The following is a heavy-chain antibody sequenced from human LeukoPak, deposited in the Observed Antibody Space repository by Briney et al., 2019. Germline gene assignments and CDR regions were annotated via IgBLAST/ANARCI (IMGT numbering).Heavy chain of an antibody. Sequence: GASVKVSCKASGYTFTGYYMHWVRQAPGQGLEWMGWINPNSGGTNYAQKFQGRVTMTRDTSISTAYMELSRLRSDDTAVYYCARGPGILTGYYNGDYFDSWGQGTLVTVSS. V-gene: IGHV1-2*02. J-gene: IGHJ4*02. CDR2: INPNSGGT. CDR3: ARGPGILTGYYNGDYFDS. CDR1: GYTFTGYY. D-gene: IGHD3-9*01.